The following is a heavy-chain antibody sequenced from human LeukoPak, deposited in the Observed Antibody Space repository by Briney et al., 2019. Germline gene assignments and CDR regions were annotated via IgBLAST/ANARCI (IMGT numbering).Heavy chain of an antibody. V-gene: IGHV3-30*03. D-gene: IGHD2-8*01. CDR2: ISYDGSNK. CDR3: ARAGHCTNGICYTADFDN. J-gene: IGHJ4*02. Sequence: PGRSLRLSCAASGFTFSSYGMHWVRQAPGKGLEWVAVISYDGSNKYYADSVKGRFTISRDNSKNTLYLQMNSLRAEDTAVYYCARAGHCTNGICYTADFDNWGQGTLVTVSS. CDR1: GFTFSSYG.